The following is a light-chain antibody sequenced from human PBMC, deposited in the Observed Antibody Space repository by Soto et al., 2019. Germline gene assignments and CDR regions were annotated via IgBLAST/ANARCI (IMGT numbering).Light chain of an antibody. Sequence: QSALTQPASVSGSPGQSITISCTGTGSDVVSWYQQLPGKAPKLMIYEGTKRPSGISNRFSGSKSGNTASLTISGLQAEDEADYYCCSYAGYTTVLFGGGTKLTVL. CDR2: EGT. CDR3: CSYAGYTTVL. CDR1: GSDV. J-gene: IGLJ2*01. V-gene: IGLV2-23*01.